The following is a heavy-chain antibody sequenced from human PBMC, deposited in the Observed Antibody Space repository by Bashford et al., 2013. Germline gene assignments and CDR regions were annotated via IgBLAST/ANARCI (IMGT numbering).Heavy chain of an antibody. CDR2: ISTNNGNT. CDR1: VTPLHLW. Sequence: ASVEGLPARLLVTPLHLWHQLVRQAPGQGLEWMGWISTNNGNTNYAQNLQGRVTLTTDTSTSTAYMELRSLRSDDTAVYYCATRLDYGDYGFDYWAREPWSPSPQ. CDR3: ATRLDYGDYGFDY. J-gene: IGHJ4*02. D-gene: IGHD4-17*01. V-gene: IGHV1-18*01.